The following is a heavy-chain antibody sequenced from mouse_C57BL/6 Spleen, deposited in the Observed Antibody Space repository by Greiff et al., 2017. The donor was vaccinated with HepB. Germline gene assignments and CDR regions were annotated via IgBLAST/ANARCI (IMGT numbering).Heavy chain of an antibody. CDR1: GFSLTSYG. J-gene: IGHJ2*01. D-gene: IGHD2-3*01. Sequence: VKLMESGPGLVQPSQSLSITCTVSGFSLTSYGVHWVRQSPGKGLEWLGVIWSGGSTDYNAAFISRLSISKDNSKSQVFFKMNSLQADDTAIYYCARTAMMVTTTAFDYWGQGTTLTVSS. CDR3: ARTAMMVTTTAFDY. CDR2: IWSGGST. V-gene: IGHV2-2*01.